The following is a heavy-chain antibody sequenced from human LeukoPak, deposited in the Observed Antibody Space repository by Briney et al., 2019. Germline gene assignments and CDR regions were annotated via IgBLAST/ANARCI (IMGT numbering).Heavy chain of an antibody. CDR3: ARDLQDIVVVVAATGGFDY. J-gene: IGHJ4*02. V-gene: IGHV1-3*01. CDR1: GYTFTSYA. CDR2: INAGNGNT. Sequence: ASVKVSCKASGYTFTSYAMHWVRQAPGQRLEWMGWINAGNGNTKYSQKFQGRVTITRDTSASTAYMEPSSLRSEDTAVYYCARDLQDIVVVVAATGGFDYWGQGTLVTVSS. D-gene: IGHD2-15*01.